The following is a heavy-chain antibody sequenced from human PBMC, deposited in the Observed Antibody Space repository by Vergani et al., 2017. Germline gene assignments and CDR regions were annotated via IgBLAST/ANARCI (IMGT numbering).Heavy chain of an antibody. Sequence: EVRLLESGGGLVQPGGSLRLSCAASGFTFDDYAMHWVRQAPGKGLEWVSGINWNSDSIAYADSVKGRFTISRDNAKNSLYLQMDSLRPEDTAHYYCAKGQQLVFFSVDVWGIGTSVTVTA. CDR1: GFTFDDYA. V-gene: IGHV3-9*01. CDR2: INWNSDSI. CDR3: AKGQQLVFFSVDV. J-gene: IGHJ6*04. D-gene: IGHD6-13*01.